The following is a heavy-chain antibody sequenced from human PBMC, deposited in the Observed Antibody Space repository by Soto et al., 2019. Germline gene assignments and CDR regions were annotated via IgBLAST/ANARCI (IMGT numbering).Heavy chain of an antibody. CDR2: ISGSGGST. CDR3: ARELYDSGGPFDR. Sequence: PGGSLRLSCAASGFTFSSYAMSWVRQAPGKGLEWVSAISGSGGSTYYADSVKGRFTISRDNSKNTLYLQMNSLSAEDTAVYYCARELYDSGGPFDRWGQGTQVTVSS. V-gene: IGHV3-23*01. D-gene: IGHD3-22*01. J-gene: IGHJ4*02. CDR1: GFTFSSYA.